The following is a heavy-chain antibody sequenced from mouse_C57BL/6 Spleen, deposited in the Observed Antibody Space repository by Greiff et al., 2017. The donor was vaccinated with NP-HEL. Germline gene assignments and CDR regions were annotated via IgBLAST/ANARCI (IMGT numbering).Heavy chain of an antibody. CDR1: GYSITSGYY. V-gene: IGHV3-6*01. CDR2: ISYDGSN. CDR3: ARERGDWDYFDY. D-gene: IGHD4-1*01. Sequence: DVKLQESGPGLVKPSQSLSLTCSVTGYSITSGYYWNWIRQFPGNKLEWMGYISYDGSNNYNPSLKNRISITRDTSKNQFFLKLNSVTTEDTATYYCARERGDWDYFDYWGQGTTLTVSS. J-gene: IGHJ2*01.